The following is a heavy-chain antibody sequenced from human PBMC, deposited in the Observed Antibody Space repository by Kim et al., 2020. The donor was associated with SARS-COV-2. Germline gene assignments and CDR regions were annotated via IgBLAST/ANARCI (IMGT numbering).Heavy chain of an antibody. Sequence: PSLKSRVTISVDTSKNQFSLKLSSVTAADTAVYYCARNRITMIVVVSYFDYWGQGTLVTVSS. CDR3: ARNRITMIVVVSYFDY. V-gene: IGHV4-31*02. D-gene: IGHD3-22*01. J-gene: IGHJ4*02.